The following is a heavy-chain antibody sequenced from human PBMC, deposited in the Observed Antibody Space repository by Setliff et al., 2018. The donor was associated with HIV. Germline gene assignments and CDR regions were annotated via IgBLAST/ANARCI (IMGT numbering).Heavy chain of an antibody. CDR2: FNPSGGST. D-gene: IGHD2-21*02. CDR1: GYTFSNYA. V-gene: IGHV1-46*01. Sequence: ASVKVSCKPSGYTFSNYALHWVRQAPGQGLEWMGIFNPSGGSTTYAQTFQGRVTMTRDTSTTTVYMELSSLRSDDTAVYYCARDSPCGGNSGAFDIWGQGTMVTVSS. J-gene: IGHJ3*02. CDR3: ARDSPCGGNSGAFDI.